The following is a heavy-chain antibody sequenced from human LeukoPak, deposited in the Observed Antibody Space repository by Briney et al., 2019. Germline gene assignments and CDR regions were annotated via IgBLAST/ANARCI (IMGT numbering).Heavy chain of an antibody. Sequence: SETLSLTCAVSGVSILSTNWWSWVRQPPGKGLEWIWEVHLNGATNYNPSVKGRFTMSIDKSKNHLSLEVISVTAADTGVYYCATKYSVAVAANPPYFDYWGQGTLVTVSS. V-gene: IGHV4-4*02. CDR2: VHLNGAT. J-gene: IGHJ4*02. CDR1: GVSILSTNW. CDR3: ATKYSVAVAANPPYFDY. D-gene: IGHD6-19*01.